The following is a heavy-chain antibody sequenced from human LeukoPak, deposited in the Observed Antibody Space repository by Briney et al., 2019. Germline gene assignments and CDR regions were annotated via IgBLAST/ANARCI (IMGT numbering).Heavy chain of an antibody. D-gene: IGHD2-2*01. Sequence: PGGSLRLSCSASGFDFDAHGMSWVRQVPGKGLEWVSGINWRGGSTAYADPMRGRITISRDNAKNSLYLQMDSLRAEDTALYYCARAPITSPFYFDYWGQGTLVTVSS. J-gene: IGHJ4*02. CDR3: ARAPITSPFYFDY. V-gene: IGHV3-20*04. CDR1: GFDFDAHG. CDR2: INWRGGST.